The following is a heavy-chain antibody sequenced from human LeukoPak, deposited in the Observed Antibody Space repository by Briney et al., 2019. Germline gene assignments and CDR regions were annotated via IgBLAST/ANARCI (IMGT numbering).Heavy chain of an antibody. CDR1: GFTVSTKY. Sequence: GGSLRLSCAASGFTVSTKYMSWVRQAPGKGLEWVSTMYSGGSTHYADSVKGRFTISRDNSKNTLFLHMSGLRAEDTALYFCARGGGLAMAATEPPPDYWGQGTLVTVSS. J-gene: IGHJ4*02. V-gene: IGHV3-53*01. CDR2: MYSGGST. CDR3: ARGGGLAMAATEPPPDY. D-gene: IGHD2-15*01.